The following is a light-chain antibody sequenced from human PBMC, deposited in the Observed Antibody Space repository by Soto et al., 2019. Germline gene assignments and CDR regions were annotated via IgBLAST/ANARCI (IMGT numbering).Light chain of an antibody. V-gene: IGKV3-15*01. Sequence: EIVMTQSPATLSVSPGERATLSCRASQSVGRNLAWYQQKPGQAPRLLIYGASTRATGIPARFSGSGSGTEFTLTISSLQSEDFASYSCQQYNRWPPLTFGGGTKVEIK. CDR1: QSVGRN. CDR2: GAS. CDR3: QQYNRWPPLT. J-gene: IGKJ4*01.